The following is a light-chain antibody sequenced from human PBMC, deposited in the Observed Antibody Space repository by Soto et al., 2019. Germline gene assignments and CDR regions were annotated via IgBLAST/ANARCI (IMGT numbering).Light chain of an antibody. Sequence: EIVLTQSPATLSLSPGERATLSCRASQSVSSYLAWYQQKPGQAPRLLIYDASNRATGIPARFSGSGSRTDFTLTISSLEPEDFAVYYCQQRSNWPPLITFGQGTRLEIK. CDR1: QSVSSY. J-gene: IGKJ5*01. CDR2: DAS. CDR3: QQRSNWPPLIT. V-gene: IGKV3-11*01.